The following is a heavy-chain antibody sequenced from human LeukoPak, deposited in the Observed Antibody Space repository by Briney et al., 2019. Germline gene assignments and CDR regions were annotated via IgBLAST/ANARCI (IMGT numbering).Heavy chain of an antibody. D-gene: IGHD1-7*01. Sequence: SETLSHTRPVSLGSLSSYYWSWIRQPPGKGLEWIGYIYTSGSTNYNPSLKSRVTISVDTSKNQFSLKLSSVTAADTAVYYCARQDRVELLFYYWGQGTLVTVSS. CDR3: ARQDRVELLFYY. J-gene: IGHJ4*02. V-gene: IGHV4-4*09. CDR1: LGSLSSYY. CDR2: IYTSGST.